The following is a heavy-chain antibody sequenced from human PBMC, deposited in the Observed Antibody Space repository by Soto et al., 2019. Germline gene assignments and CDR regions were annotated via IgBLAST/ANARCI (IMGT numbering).Heavy chain of an antibody. J-gene: IGHJ4*02. CDR1: GASIRFYY. CDR3: ARVLPRSIAGGGTVNFFDY. V-gene: IGHV4-59*01. D-gene: IGHD6-6*01. CDR2: TYYNGNT. Sequence: KPSETLSLTCTVSGASIRFYYLTWIRQPPGKGLEWVGYTYYNGNTKYNPSLKSRVTIVVETSNNQFSLKLTSVTAADTALYYCARVLPRSIAGGGTVNFFDYWGQGIPVTVSS.